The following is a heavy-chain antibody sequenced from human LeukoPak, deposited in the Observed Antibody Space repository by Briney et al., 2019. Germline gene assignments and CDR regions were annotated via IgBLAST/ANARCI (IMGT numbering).Heavy chain of an antibody. V-gene: IGHV4-59*08. CDR3: ASVAGSP. Sequence: KPSETLSLTCSVSVGSISSYYWSWIRQPPGKGLEWIGYIDYSGSTNYNPSLKSRVTISVDTSKNQFSLKLSSVTAADTAVYYCASVAGSPWGQGTLVTVSS. CDR1: VGSISSYY. J-gene: IGHJ5*02. CDR2: IDYSGST. D-gene: IGHD6-19*01.